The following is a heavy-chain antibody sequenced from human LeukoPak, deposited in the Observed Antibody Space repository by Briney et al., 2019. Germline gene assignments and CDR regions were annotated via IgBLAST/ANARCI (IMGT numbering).Heavy chain of an antibody. CDR3: ARPIRYCSGGSCYPDAFDI. V-gene: IGHV5-51*01. CDR1: GYSFTSYW. J-gene: IGHJ3*02. CDR2: IYPGDSDT. D-gene: IGHD2-15*01. Sequence: GESLKISCKSSGYSFTSYWIGWVRQMPGKGLEWMGIIYPGDSDTRYSPSFQGQVTISADKSISTAYLQWSSLKASDTAMYYCARPIRYCSGGSCYPDAFDIWGQGTMVTVSS.